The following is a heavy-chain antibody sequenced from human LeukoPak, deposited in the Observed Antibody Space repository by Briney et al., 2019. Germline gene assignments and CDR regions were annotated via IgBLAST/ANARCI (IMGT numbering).Heavy chain of an antibody. J-gene: IGHJ4*02. V-gene: IGHV3-23*01. CDR3: AKGLGPSFGGVDY. D-gene: IGHD3-10*01. CDR1: GFTFGSYA. Sequence: GGSLRLSCAASGFTFGSYAMSWVRQAPGKGLEWVSAISGSGGSTYYADAVKGRFTISRDNSKNTLYLQMNSLRAEDTAVYYCAKGLGPSFGGVDYWGQGTLVTVSS. CDR2: ISGSGGST.